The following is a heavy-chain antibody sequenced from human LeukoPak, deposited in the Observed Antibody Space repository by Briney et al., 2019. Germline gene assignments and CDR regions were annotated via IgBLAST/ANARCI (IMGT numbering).Heavy chain of an antibody. V-gene: IGHV3-73*01. D-gene: IGHD1-26*01. J-gene: IGHJ3*02. Sequence: GGSLRLSCAASGFTFSDSSMHWVRQASGKGLEWVGRIRSTVNSYATSYAASVKGRFTISRDDSKNTAYLHMNSLKNEDTAVYYCTVSGSYPSDALDIWGQGTMVTVSS. CDR1: GFTFSDSS. CDR2: IRSTVNSYAT. CDR3: TVSGSYPSDALDI.